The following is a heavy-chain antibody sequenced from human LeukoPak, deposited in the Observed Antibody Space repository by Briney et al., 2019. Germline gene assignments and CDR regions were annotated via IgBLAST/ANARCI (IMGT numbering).Heavy chain of an antibody. CDR1: GGSISSYY. Sequence: SETLSLTCTVSGGSISSYYWSWIRQPPGKGLEWIGYIYYSGSTNYNPSLKSRVTISVDTSKNQFSLKLSSVTAADTAVYYCARGYRLGRSGWYGTPAFYFDYWGQGTLVTVSS. CDR3: ARGYRLGRSGWYGTPAFYFDY. D-gene: IGHD6-19*01. CDR2: IYYSGST. V-gene: IGHV4-59*01. J-gene: IGHJ4*02.